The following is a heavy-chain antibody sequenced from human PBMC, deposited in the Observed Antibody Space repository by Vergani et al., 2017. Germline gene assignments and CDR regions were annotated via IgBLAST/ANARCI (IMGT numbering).Heavy chain of an antibody. CDR2: ICHSGST. Sequence: QVQLQESGPGLVKPSETLSLTCAVSGYSISSGYYWGWIRQPPGKGLEWIGSICHSGSTYYNPSLKSRVTISVDTSKNQFSLKLSSVTAADTAVYYCARLPPDYCSGGSCLHYYYYMDVWGKGTTVTVSS. J-gene: IGHJ6*03. D-gene: IGHD2-15*01. CDR1: GYSISSGYY. CDR3: ARLPPDYCSGGSCLHYYYYMDV. V-gene: IGHV4-38-2*01.